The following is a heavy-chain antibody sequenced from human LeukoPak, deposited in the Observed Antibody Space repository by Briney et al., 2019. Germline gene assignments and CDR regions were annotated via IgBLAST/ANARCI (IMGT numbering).Heavy chain of an antibody. CDR2: INPSSGGT. J-gene: IGHJ4*02. CDR1: GYTFTRHY. CDR3: ASLAAADPDY. D-gene: IGHD6-13*01. V-gene: IGHV1-46*01. Sequence: GASVKVSCKASGYTFTRHYMNWVRQAPGQGLEWMGKINPSSGGTGYAQKFQGRVTITADKSTSTAYMELSSLRSEDTAVYYCASLAAADPDYWGQGTLVTVSS.